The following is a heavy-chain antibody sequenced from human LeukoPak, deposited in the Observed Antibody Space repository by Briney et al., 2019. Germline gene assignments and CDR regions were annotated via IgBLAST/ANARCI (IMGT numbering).Heavy chain of an antibody. Sequence: SVKVSCKASGGTFSSYAISWVRQAPGQGLEWMGGIIPIFGTANYAQKFQGRVTITADESTSTAYMELSSLRSEDTAVYYCARSHYYGSGSYHPILIYYFDYWGQGTLVTVSS. V-gene: IGHV1-69*13. CDR2: IIPIFGTA. CDR1: GGTFSSYA. CDR3: ARSHYYGSGSYHPILIYYFDY. J-gene: IGHJ4*02. D-gene: IGHD3-10*01.